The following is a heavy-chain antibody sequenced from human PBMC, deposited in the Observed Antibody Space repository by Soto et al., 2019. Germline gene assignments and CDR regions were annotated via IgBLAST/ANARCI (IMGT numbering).Heavy chain of an antibody. V-gene: IGHV4-59*01. CDR1: GGSISSYY. Sequence: PSETLSLTCTVSGGSISSYYWSWIRQPPGKGLEWIGYIYYSGSTNYNPFLKSRVTISVDTSKNQFSLKLSSVTAADTAVYYCARDLGYSSSWDMGLDYWGQGTLVTVSS. J-gene: IGHJ4*02. CDR3: ARDLGYSSSWDMGLDY. CDR2: IYYSGST. D-gene: IGHD6-13*01.